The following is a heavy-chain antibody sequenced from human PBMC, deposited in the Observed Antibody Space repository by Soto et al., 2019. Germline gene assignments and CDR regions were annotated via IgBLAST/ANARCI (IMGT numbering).Heavy chain of an antibody. CDR3: ARDHSTSSIYDSSGYYLSLIDY. D-gene: IGHD3-22*01. CDR2: ISSSSSTI. CDR1: GFTFSSYS. Sequence: PGGSLRLSCAASGFTFSSYSMNWVRQAPGKGLEWVSYISSSSSTIYYADSVKGRFTISRDNAKNSLYLQMNSLRDEATAVYYSARDHSTSSIYDSSGYYLSLIDYWGQGTLVTVSS. V-gene: IGHV3-48*02. J-gene: IGHJ4*02.